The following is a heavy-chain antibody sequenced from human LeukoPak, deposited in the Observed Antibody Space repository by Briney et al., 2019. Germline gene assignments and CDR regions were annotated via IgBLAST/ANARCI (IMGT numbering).Heavy chain of an antibody. D-gene: IGHD6-13*01. CDR1: GFTFSNYG. V-gene: IGHV3-30*18. CDR2: LSYDGSYQ. Sequence: PGGSLRLSCAASGFTFSNYGMHWVRQAPGKGLEWVAILSYDGSYQYYADSVKGRFTISRDNSKNTLYLQMNSLRAEDTAVYYCAKGLWQQLVRSAFDIWGQGTMVTVSS. CDR3: AKGLWQQLVRSAFDI. J-gene: IGHJ3*02.